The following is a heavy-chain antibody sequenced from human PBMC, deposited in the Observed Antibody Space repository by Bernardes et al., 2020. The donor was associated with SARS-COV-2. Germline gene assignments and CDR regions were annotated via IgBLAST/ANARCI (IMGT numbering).Heavy chain of an antibody. CDR2: IYTSGST. CDR3: AREGRYYDSSGYYGSYYFDY. J-gene: IGHJ4*02. CDR1: GGSISSYY. D-gene: IGHD3-22*01. V-gene: IGHV4-4*07. Sequence: SEPLSLTCTVCGGSISSYYGSWIRQPAGKGLEWIGRIYTSGSTNYNPSLKSRVTMSVDTSKNQFSLKLSSVTAADTAVYYCAREGRYYDSSGYYGSYYFDYWGQGTLVTVSS.